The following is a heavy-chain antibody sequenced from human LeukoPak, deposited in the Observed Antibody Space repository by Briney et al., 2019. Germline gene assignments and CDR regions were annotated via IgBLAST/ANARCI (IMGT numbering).Heavy chain of an antibody. Sequence: QPGGSLRLSCAASGSTFSSYSMTWVRQAPGKGLEWVSYISSSSSTIYYADSVKGRFTISRDNAKNSLYLQMNSLRDEDTAVYYCARAKYYYDSSGYYSFDYWGQGTLVTVSS. V-gene: IGHV3-48*02. D-gene: IGHD3-22*01. CDR2: ISSSSSTI. CDR1: GSTFSSYS. J-gene: IGHJ4*02. CDR3: ARAKYYYDSSGYYSFDY.